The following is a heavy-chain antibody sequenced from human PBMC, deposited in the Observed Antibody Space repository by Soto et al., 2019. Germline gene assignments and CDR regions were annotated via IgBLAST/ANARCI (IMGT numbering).Heavy chain of an antibody. CDR1: GYIFTGFY. Sequence: ASVKVSCKASGYIFTGFYLHWVRQAPGQGLEWMGWVNPDNGVTNYAQKFQGWVTMTSDTSTNTAYMETTRLPSDATAVYFCARAYSWTYYFSHWGQGTLVTVSS. CDR3: ARAYSWTYYFSH. CDR2: VNPDNGVT. V-gene: IGHV1-2*04. J-gene: IGHJ4*02. D-gene: IGHD3-10*01.